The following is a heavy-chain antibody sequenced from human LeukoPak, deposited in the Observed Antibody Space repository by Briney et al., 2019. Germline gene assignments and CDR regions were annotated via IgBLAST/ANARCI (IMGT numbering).Heavy chain of an antibody. CDR2: IIPIFGTA. J-gene: IGHJ4*02. CDR3: ARDLGNYYGSGSYYY. Sequence: SVKVSCKASGGTFSSHAISWVRQAPGQGLEWMGGIIPIFGTANYAQKFQGRVTITADESTSTAYMELSSLRSEDTAVYYCARDLGNYYGSGSYYYWGQGTLVTVSS. CDR1: GGTFSSHA. V-gene: IGHV1-69*13. D-gene: IGHD3-10*01.